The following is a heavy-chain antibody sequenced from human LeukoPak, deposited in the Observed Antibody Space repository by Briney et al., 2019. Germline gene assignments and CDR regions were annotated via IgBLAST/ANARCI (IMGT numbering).Heavy chain of an antibody. CDR2: IDHRGGT. CDR3: ARGATISETGYFDF. Sequence: SETLSLTCAVYGGSFSRYYWSWIRQSPGKGLEWIAEIDHRGGTNYNPSVKSRVTISVDTSKNQFSLKVRSLSAADTALYYCARGATISETGYFDFWGQGTLVTVSS. V-gene: IGHV4-34*01. CDR1: GGSFSRYY. D-gene: IGHD5-24*01. J-gene: IGHJ4*03.